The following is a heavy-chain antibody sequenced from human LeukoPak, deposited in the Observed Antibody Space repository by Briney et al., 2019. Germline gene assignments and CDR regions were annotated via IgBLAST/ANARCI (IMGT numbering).Heavy chain of an antibody. D-gene: IGHD3-22*01. Sequence: SQTLSLTCAVSGGSISSGGYSWRWIRQPPGTGLEWIGYIYHSGSTYYNPSLKSRVTISVDRSKNQFSLKLSSVTAADTAVYYCARGADYYDRSPHYWGQGTLVTVSS. CDR2: IYHSGST. J-gene: IGHJ4*02. V-gene: IGHV4-30-2*01. CDR3: ARGADYYDRSPHY. CDR1: GGSISSGGYS.